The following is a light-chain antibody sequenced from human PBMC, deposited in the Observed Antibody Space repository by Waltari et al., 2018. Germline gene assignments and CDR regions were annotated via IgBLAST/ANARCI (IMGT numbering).Light chain of an antibody. V-gene: IGKV1-9*01. Sequence: IQLTQPQSPLSASVGARVTITCRASQVISSYLAWYQQKPGKAPRLLIYAASTLQSGVPPRFSGSGSGTDFTLTISSLQPEDFATYYCQQLNSFPLTFGGGTKVEIK. J-gene: IGKJ4*01. CDR1: QVISSY. CDR3: QQLNSFPLT. CDR2: AAS.